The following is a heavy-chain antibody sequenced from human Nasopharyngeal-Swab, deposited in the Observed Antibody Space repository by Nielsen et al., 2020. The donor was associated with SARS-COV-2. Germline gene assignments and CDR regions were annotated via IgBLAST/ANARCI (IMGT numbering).Heavy chain of an antibody. J-gene: IGHJ3*02. CDR1: GINFGGYW. Sequence: GESLKISCAASGINFGGYWMYWVRQAPGQGLVCVSQINVDGSSINCADSVKGRFTTFRDNAKNTLYLQMNSLRAEDTAVYYCTRNHLGLGIWGQGTVVTVSS. D-gene: IGHD3-16*01. CDR3: TRNHLGLGI. V-gene: IGHV3-74*01. CDR2: INVDGSSI.